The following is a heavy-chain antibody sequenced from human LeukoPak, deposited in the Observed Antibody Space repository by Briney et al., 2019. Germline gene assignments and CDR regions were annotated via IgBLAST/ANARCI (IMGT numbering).Heavy chain of an antibody. CDR1: GFTFSSYS. D-gene: IGHD2-2*02. J-gene: IGHJ4*02. V-gene: IGHV3-21*01. CDR2: ISSSSSYI. Sequence: GGSLRLSCAASGFTFSSYSMNWVRQAPGEGLEWVSSISSSSSYIYYADSVKGRFTISRDNAKNSLYLQMNSLRAEDTAVYYCARGGYCSSTSCYRLGLSDYWGQGTLVTVSS. CDR3: ARGGYCSSTSCYRLGLSDY.